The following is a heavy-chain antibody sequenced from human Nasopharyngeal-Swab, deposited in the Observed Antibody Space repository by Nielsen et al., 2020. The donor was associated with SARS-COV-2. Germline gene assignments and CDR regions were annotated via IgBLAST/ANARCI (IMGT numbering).Heavy chain of an antibody. J-gene: IGHJ6*02. V-gene: IGHV4-59*01. Sequence: RQAPGKGLEWIGYIYYSGSTYYNPSLRSRVTISVDTSKNQFSLKLNYVTAADTAVYYCARCITVIQGGPYYYYYFGMDVWGQGTTVTVSS. D-gene: IGHD3-10*01. CDR3: ARCITVIQGGPYYYYYFGMDV. CDR2: IYYSGST.